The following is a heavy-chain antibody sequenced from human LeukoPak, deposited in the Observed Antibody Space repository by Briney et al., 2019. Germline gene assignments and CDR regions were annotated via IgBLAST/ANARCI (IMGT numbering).Heavy chain of an antibody. CDR1: GFTFSRHR. D-gene: IGHD1-26*01. Sequence: PGGSLRLSCAASGFTFSRHRMNWVRQAPGKGLEWVSYIRSSNSVIYYADSVKGRVTISSDNSKNTLYLQMNSLRAEDTAVYYCARVWRASGSYHYYYYMDVWGKGTTVTVSS. J-gene: IGHJ6*03. CDR2: IRSSNSVI. CDR3: ARVWRASGSYHYYYYMDV. V-gene: IGHV3-48*01.